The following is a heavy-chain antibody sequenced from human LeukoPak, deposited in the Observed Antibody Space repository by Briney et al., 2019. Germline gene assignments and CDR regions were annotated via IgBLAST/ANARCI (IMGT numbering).Heavy chain of an antibody. J-gene: IGHJ5*02. CDR2: ISSSSSTI. D-gene: IGHD3-9*01. Sequence: GXXXLXXAXSXXTXXSYSMNWVRQAPGKGLEWVSYISSSSSTIYYADSVKGRFTISRDNAKNSLYLQMNSLRAGDAAVYYCARDPLRYFDWLYPKETRTNNWFDPWGQGTLVTVSS. CDR3: ARDPLRYFDWLYPKETRTNNWFDP. V-gene: IGHV3-48*01. CDR1: XXTXXSYS.